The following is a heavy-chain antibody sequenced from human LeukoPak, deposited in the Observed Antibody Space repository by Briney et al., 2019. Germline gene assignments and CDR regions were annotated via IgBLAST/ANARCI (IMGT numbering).Heavy chain of an antibody. D-gene: IGHD3-22*01. CDR1: GFTFSSYA. CDR2: MSGSGGST. V-gene: IGHV3-23*01. CDR3: ANPDSRGFCFSIRLDF. Sequence: GGSLRLSCTASGFTFSSYAMSWVRQAPGKGLEWVSVMSGSGGSTYYADSVKGRFTVSRDNSKNTLYMQMNSLRAEDTAVYYCANPDSRGFCFSIRLDFWGQGTLVTVSS. J-gene: IGHJ4*02.